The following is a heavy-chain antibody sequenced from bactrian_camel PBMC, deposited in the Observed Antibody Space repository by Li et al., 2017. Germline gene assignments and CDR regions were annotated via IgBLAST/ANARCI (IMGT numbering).Heavy chain of an antibody. Sequence: HVQLVESGGGSVQAGGSLRLSCAASGSSISSMVMAWFRQAPGKKREGVASIDSGGRTGYADSVKGRFTISKGNGGRTLYLQMDNLRPEDTATYYCAEDDRVVRCFPAVDFAVWGRGTQVTVS. D-gene: IGHD1*01. CDR3: AEDDRVVRCFPAVDFAV. CDR2: IDSGGRT. J-gene: IGHJ4*01. V-gene: IGHV3S53*01. CDR1: GSSISSMV.